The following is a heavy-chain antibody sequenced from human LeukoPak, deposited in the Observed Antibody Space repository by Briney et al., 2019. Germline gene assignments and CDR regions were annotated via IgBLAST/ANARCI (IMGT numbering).Heavy chain of an antibody. D-gene: IGHD3-10*01. CDR1: GFTFSSYG. Sequence: GGSLRLSCAASGFTFSSYGMSWVRQAPGKGLEWVSAISGSGGSTYYADSVKGRFTISRDNSKNTLYLQMNSLRDEDTAIYYCARRYFYGSFDPWGQGTLVTVSS. CDR3: ARRYFYGSFDP. CDR2: ISGSGGST. V-gene: IGHV3-23*01. J-gene: IGHJ5*02.